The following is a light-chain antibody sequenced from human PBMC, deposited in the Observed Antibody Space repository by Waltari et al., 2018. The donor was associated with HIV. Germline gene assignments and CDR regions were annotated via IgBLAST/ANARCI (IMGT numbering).Light chain of an antibody. CDR2: KAS. CDR3: QQYNSYTWT. CDR1: QSINSW. J-gene: IGKJ1*01. V-gene: IGKV1-5*03. Sequence: GDRVTITCRASQSINSWLAWYQQKPGKAPKLLIYKASSLESGVPSRFSGSGSGTEFTLTISSLQPDDFATYYCQQYNSYTWTFGQGTKVEI.